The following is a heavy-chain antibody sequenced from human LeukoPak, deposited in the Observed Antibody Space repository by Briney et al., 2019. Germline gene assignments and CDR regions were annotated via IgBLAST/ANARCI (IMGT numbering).Heavy chain of an antibody. V-gene: IGHV4-59*01. CDR3: ARVTGYMTEDYFDY. Sequence: SETLSLTCTVSGGSINSYYWSWIRQPPGRGLEWIGYIYYSGSTNYNPSLKSRVTISVDTSKNQFSLRLSSVTAADTAVYYCARVTGYMTEDYFDYWGQGTLITVSS. CDR2: IYYSGST. CDR1: GGSINSYY. J-gene: IGHJ4*02. D-gene: IGHD6-13*01.